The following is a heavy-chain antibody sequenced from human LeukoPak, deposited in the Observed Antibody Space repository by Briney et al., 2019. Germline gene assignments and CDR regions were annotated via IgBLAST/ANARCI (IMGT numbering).Heavy chain of an antibody. CDR1: GFTFSSYA. D-gene: IGHD1-26*01. J-gene: IGHJ3*02. Sequence: GGSLRLSCAASGFTFSSYAMSWVRQAPGKGLEWVSAISGSGGSTYYADSVKGRFTISRDNAKNTLYLQMNSLRAEDTAVYYCARMGGNYRGAFDIWGQGTMVTVSS. CDR2: ISGSGGST. CDR3: ARMGGNYRGAFDI. V-gene: IGHV3-23*01.